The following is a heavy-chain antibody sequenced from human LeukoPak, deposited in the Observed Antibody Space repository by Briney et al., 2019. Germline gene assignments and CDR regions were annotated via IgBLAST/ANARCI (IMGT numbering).Heavy chain of an antibody. CDR2: IYYSRST. V-gene: IGHV4-39*07. D-gene: IGHD3-10*01. J-gene: IGHJ4*02. CDR1: GGSVSRSHYY. CDR3: ARKGSQSYGGMPVDS. Sequence: PSETLSLTCTVSGGSVSRSHYYWRWLRQPPGKGLEGIGNIYYSRSTYYNPSLKTRVTISVDTSKNHFSVMLSSVTAADTALYYCARKGSQSYGGMPVDSWGQGTLVTVSS.